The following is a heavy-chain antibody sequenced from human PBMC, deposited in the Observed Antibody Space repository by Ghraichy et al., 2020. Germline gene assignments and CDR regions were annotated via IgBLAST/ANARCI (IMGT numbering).Heavy chain of an antibody. CDR3: ARDRPLGWDIVVVPEVHRPTIRATDDAFDI. J-gene: IGHJ3*02. Sequence: ASVKVSCKASGYTFTSYGISWVRQAPGQGLEWMGWISAYNGNTNYAQKLQGRVTMTTDTSTSTAYMELRSLRSDDTAVYYCARDRPLGWDIVVVPEVHRPTIRATDDAFDIWGQGTMVTVSS. CDR1: GYTFTSYG. CDR2: ISAYNGNT. V-gene: IGHV1-18*04. D-gene: IGHD2-2*01.